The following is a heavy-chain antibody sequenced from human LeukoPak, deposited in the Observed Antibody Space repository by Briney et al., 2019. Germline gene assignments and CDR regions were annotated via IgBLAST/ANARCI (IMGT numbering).Heavy chain of an antibody. V-gene: IGHV4-30-2*01. D-gene: IGHD2-2*01. CDR2: IYHSGST. J-gene: IGHJ5*02. CDR3: ARVVVSLGLRGTPNWFDP. CDR1: GGSISSGGYY. Sequence: SETLSLTCTVSGGSISSGGYYWSWIRQPPGKGLGWIRYIYHSGSTYYNPSLKSRVTISVDRSKNQFSLKLSSVTAADTAVYYCARVVVSLGLRGTPNWFDPWGQGTLVTVSS.